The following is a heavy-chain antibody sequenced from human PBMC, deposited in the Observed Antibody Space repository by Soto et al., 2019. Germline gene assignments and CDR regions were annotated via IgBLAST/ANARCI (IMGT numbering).Heavy chain of an antibody. CDR3: AMDLYGGSSRFDF. D-gene: IGHD2-15*01. J-gene: IGHJ4*02. CDR1: GFTFSSNG. Sequence: QVQLVESGGGVVQPGRSLRLSCAASGFTFSSNGIHWVRQAPGKGLEWVAVISSDGSNKYYADSVKGRFTISRDNSKNTLYLQMNSLRAEYTAVYYCAMDLYGGSSRFDFWGQGTLVTVSS. V-gene: IGHV3-30*03. CDR2: ISSDGSNK.